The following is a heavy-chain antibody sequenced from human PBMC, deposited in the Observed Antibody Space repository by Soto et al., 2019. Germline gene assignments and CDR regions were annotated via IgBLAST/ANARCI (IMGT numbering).Heavy chain of an antibody. CDR2: ISSSAGTI. J-gene: IGHJ4*02. Sequence: GGSLRLSCAASGLTFSDYYMTWIRQAPGKGLEWVSYISSSAGTISYADSVKGRFTISRDNAKNSLYLQMNSLRAEDTAVYYCARAMYGSKTDFEYWGQGTLVTVPS. D-gene: IGHD6-13*01. CDR3: ARAMYGSKTDFEY. V-gene: IGHV3-11*01. CDR1: GLTFSDYY.